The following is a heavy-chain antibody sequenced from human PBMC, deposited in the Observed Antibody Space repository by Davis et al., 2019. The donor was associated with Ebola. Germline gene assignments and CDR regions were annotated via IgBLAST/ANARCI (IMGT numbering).Heavy chain of an antibody. Sequence: ASVKVSCKASGYTFTSYDINWVRQATGQGLEWMGWMNPNSGNTGYAQKFQGRVTMTRNTSISTAYMELSSLRSDDTAVYYCARVQLLWFGELLYLDPYYFDYWGQGTLVTVSS. J-gene: IGHJ4*02. V-gene: IGHV1-8*01. CDR1: GYTFTSYD. D-gene: IGHD3-10*01. CDR3: ARVQLLWFGELLYLDPYYFDY. CDR2: MNPNSGNT.